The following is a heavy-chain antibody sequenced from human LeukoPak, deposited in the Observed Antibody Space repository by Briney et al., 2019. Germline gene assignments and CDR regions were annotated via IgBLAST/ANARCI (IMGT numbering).Heavy chain of an antibody. CDR3: ARDGDSCWLDH. V-gene: IGHV4-59*11. Sequence: PSETLSLTCTISGGSISGHYWSWIRLPPGKGLEWIGYIYYSGSTSYNPSLKTRVTISLDTSKNQFSLKLSSMTAADTAVYYCARDGDSCWLDHWGQGTLVTVSS. CDR1: GGSISGHY. D-gene: IGHD3-10*01. CDR2: IYYSGST. J-gene: IGHJ5*02.